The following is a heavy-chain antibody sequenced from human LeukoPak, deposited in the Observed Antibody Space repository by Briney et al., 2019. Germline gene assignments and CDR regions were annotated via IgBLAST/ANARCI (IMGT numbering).Heavy chain of an antibody. D-gene: IGHD3-22*01. CDR2: ISAYNGNT. Sequence: ASVKVSCKASGYTFTSYGISWVRQAPGQGLEWMGWISAYNGNTNYAQKLQGRVTMTTDTSTSTAYMELRSLRSDDTAVYYCARVDWDYYDSSGYYLDYWSQGTLVTVSS. J-gene: IGHJ4*02. V-gene: IGHV1-18*01. CDR3: ARVDWDYYDSSGYYLDY. CDR1: GYTFTSYG.